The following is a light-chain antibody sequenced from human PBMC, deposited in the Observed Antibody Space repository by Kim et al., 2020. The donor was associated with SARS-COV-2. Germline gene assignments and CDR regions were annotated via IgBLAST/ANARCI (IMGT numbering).Light chain of an antibody. J-gene: IGKJ2*01. CDR3: HHYNVWPPGDT. Sequence: EIVMTQSPATLSVSPGERVTLSCRASQSVSKNLAWYQHKPGQPPRLLIYGASTRATGVPARFSGSGSGTDFTLTVSSLQSEDFAIYYCHHYNVWPPGDTFGQGPKLEI. CDR2: GAS. V-gene: IGKV3-15*01. CDR1: QSVSKN.